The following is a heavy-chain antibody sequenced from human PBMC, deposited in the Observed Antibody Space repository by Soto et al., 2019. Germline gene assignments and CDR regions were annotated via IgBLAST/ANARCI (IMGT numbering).Heavy chain of an antibody. CDR2: IYWDDDK. Sequence: SGPTLVNPTQTLTLTCTFSGFSLSTSGVGVGWIRQPPGKALEWLALIYWDDDKRYSPSLKSRLTITKDTSKNQVVLTMTNMDPVGTATYYCAHLTYYYDSSGYYSRAEYFQHWGQGTLVTVSS. CDR3: AHLTYYYDSSGYYSRAEYFQH. J-gene: IGHJ1*01. CDR1: GFSLSTSGVG. D-gene: IGHD3-22*01. V-gene: IGHV2-5*02.